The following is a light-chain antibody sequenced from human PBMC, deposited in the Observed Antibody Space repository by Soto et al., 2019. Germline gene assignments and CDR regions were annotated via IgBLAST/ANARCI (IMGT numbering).Light chain of an antibody. CDR3: QVWDSSTVV. V-gene: IGLV3-9*01. J-gene: IGLJ2*01. CDR1: NIGSKN. CDR2: RDS. Sequence: SYELTQPLSVSVALGQTARINCGGNNIGSKNVHWYQQKPGQAPVVVIYRDSNRPSGIPERFSGSNSGNTATLTISRAQGGDEADYYCQVWDSSTVVFGGGTKLTVL.